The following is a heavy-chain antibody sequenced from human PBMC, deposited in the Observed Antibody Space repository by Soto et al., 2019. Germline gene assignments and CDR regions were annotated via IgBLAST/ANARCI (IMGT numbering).Heavy chain of an antibody. J-gene: IGHJ6*03. Sequence: EVQLVESGGGLVKPGGSLRVSCAASGFIFSSYNMNWVRQAPGKGLEWVSSISSSSNYIDYADSAKGRFTISRDNAKDSLYLQMNTMRAEDTAVSYCASDLIYVGYYSYMDVWGKGTTVTVSS. CDR1: GFIFSSYN. V-gene: IGHV3-21*01. D-gene: IGHD3-16*01. CDR3: ASDLIYVGYYSYMDV. CDR2: ISSSSNYI.